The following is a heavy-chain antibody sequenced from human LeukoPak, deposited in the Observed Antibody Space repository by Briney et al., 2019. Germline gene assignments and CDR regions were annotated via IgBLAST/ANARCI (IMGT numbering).Heavy chain of an antibody. V-gene: IGHV4-39*01. CDR3: AGQRARFGEWAFDD. CDR1: GGSIRITKFY. J-gene: IGHJ4*02. D-gene: IGHD3-10*01. CDR2: INDGGHT. Sequence: SETLSLTCTVSGGSIRITKFYWAWIRQSPGTGLEWLGSINDGGHTYYNPSLQSRVTISVDTSKNRFSLRLNSVTAADTAVYYCAGQRARFGEWAFDDWGQGTLVTVSS.